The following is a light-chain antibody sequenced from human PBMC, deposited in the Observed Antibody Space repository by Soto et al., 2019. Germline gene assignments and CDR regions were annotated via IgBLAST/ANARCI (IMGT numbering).Light chain of an antibody. CDR3: HQYGTSPPVT. CDR1: QSVGNN. CDR2: EAS. V-gene: IGKV3-20*01. J-gene: IGKJ5*01. Sequence: EIVMTQSPATLSVSPGDGATLSCRASQSVGNNLAWYQQKPGQAPGLLIYEASTRATGIPDRFSGSGSGTDFTLTISRLEPEDFAMYYCHQYGTSPPVTFGQGTRLEIK.